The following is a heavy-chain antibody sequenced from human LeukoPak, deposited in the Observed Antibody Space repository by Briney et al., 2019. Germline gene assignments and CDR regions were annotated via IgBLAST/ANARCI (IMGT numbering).Heavy chain of an antibody. D-gene: IGHD4-23*01. CDR1: GGSISSYY. V-gene: IGHV4-4*09. J-gene: IGHJ4*02. CDR2: IYTSGST. Sequence: SETLSLTCTVSGGSISSYYWSWIRQPPGKGLEWIGYIYTSGSTNYNPSFKSRVTISVDTSKNQFSLKLSSVTAADTAVYYCARHYGGNSLDYWGQGTLVTVSS. CDR3: ARHYGGNSLDY.